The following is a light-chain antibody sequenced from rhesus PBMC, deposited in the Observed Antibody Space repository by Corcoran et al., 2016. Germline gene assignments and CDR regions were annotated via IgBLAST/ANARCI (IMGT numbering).Light chain of an antibody. CDR3: MQALEFPPT. V-gene: IGKV2-104*02. J-gene: IGKJ4*01. CDR2: EVS. CDR1: QSLLDSEDGNTY. Sequence: DIVMTQTPLSLPVTPGEPASISCRSSQSLLDSEDGNTYLDWYLQKPGQSPQLWIYEVSNRASGVPDRFSGSGSDTDFTLKISRVDAEDVGVYYCMQALEFPPTFGGGTKVEIK.